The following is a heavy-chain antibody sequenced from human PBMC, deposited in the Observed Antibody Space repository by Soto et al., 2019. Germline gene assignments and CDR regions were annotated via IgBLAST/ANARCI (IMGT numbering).Heavy chain of an antibody. CDR1: GGTFSSYA. Sequence: QVQLVQSGAEVKKPGSSVKVSCKASGGTFSSYAISWVRQVPGQGLEWMGGIIPIFGTANYAQKFQGRVTITADESTSTAYMELSSLRSEDTAVYYCARDPIDSSGYYYYLYFDYWGQETLVTVSS. CDR3: ARDPIDSSGYYYYLYFDY. D-gene: IGHD3-22*01. V-gene: IGHV1-69*01. J-gene: IGHJ4*02. CDR2: IIPIFGTA.